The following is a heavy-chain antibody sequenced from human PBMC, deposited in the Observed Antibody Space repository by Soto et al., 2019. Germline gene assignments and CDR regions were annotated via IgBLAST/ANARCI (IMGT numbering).Heavy chain of an antibody. CDR1: GFTVSSYW. Sequence: EVQLVESGGGVVQPGGSLRLSCVDSGFTVSSYWMRWFRQAPVKVLEWVGNIKQDGSEENYVDSVKGRFTISRDNAKNSMYLQMTSLRVEDTAVYYCARIAASGRGWDVWGQGTTVVVSS. CDR3: ARIAASGRGWDV. D-gene: IGHD6-13*01. CDR2: IKQDGSEE. V-gene: IGHV3-7*01. J-gene: IGHJ6*02.